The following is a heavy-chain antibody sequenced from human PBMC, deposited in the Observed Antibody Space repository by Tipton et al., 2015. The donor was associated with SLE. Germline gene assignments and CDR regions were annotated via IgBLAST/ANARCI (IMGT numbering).Heavy chain of an antibody. D-gene: IGHD6-13*01. CDR3: ARATAAAGEAFDY. V-gene: IGHV1-8*02. Sequence: QSGPEVKKPGASVKVSCKASGYTFTSYGISWVRQAPGQGLEWMGWMNPNSGNTGYAQKFQGRVTMTRNTSISTAYMELSSLRSEDTAVYYCARATAAAGEAFDYWGQGTLVTVSS. CDR1: GYTFTSYG. CDR2: MNPNSGNT. J-gene: IGHJ4*02.